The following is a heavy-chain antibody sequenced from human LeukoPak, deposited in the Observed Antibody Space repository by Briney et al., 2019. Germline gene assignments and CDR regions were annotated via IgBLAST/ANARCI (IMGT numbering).Heavy chain of an antibody. CDR2: ISWNSGSI. CDR3: AKGYGYLVSGVFDY. D-gene: IGHD5-18*01. CDR1: GFTISSYW. J-gene: IGHJ4*02. V-gene: IGHV3-9*03. Sequence: GGSLRLSCAASGFTISSYWMHWVRQAPGKGLEWVSGISWNSGSIGYADSVKGRFTISRDNAKNSLYLQMNSLRAEDMALYYCAKGYGYLVSGVFDYWGQGTLVTVSS.